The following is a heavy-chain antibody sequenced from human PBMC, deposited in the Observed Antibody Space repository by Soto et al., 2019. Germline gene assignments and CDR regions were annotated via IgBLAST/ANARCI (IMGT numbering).Heavy chain of an antibody. D-gene: IGHD4-17*01. J-gene: IGHJ3*01. CDR3: ARDPNGDYLGAFEF. Sequence: EVPLLEPGGGLVQPGGSLRLSCAASGFTFSNFFMSWVRQAPGKGLDWVSGIGANGGGTYYADSVKGRFIVSRDNSKNTLYLQMNSLRAEDTAVYYCARDPNGDYLGAFEFWGQRTMVTVSS. CDR1: GFTFSNFF. V-gene: IGHV3-23*01. CDR2: IGANGGGT.